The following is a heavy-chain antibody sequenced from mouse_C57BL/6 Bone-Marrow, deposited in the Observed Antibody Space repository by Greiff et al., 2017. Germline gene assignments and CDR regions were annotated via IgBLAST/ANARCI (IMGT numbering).Heavy chain of an antibody. CDR3: ARVSYYDSSSRPMDY. D-gene: IGHD1-1*01. J-gene: IGHJ4*01. CDR2: IWSGGST. V-gene: IGHV2-2*02. Sequence: QVQLKQSGPGLVQPSQSLSITCTVSGFSLTSYGVHWVRQSPGKGLEWLGVIWSGGSTDYNAAFISRLFISKDNSKIQDFFKMNSLRANDEAIYCCARVSYYDSSSRPMDYWGQGTSLTVSS. CDR1: GFSLTSYG.